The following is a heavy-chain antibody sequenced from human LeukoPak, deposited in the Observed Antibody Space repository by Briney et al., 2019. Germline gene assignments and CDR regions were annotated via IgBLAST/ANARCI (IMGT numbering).Heavy chain of an antibody. D-gene: IGHD6-19*01. CDR1: GGSINSYY. CDR2: IHSSGST. V-gene: IGHV4-59*08. Sequence: PSETLSLTCTVSGGSINSYYWSWIRQPPGKGLEWIGYIHSSGSTTYNPSLKSRVTISVDRSKNQFSLKLSSVTAADTAVYYCAGEVAGGFRFDYWGQGTQVTVSS. J-gene: IGHJ4*02. CDR3: AGEVAGGFRFDY.